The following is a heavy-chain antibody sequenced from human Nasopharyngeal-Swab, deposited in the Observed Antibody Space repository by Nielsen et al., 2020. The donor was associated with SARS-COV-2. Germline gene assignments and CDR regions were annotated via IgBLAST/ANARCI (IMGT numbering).Heavy chain of an antibody. CDR2: IYSGGAT. CDR3: ARGLNYYDRSGYYNY. D-gene: IGHD3-22*01. Sequence: VRQAPGKGLEWVSIIYSGGATHYADSARGGLTISRNNSKNTLYLQMNSLRAEDTAVYYCARGLNYYDRSGYYNYWGQGTRVTVSS. J-gene: IGHJ4*02. V-gene: IGHV3-53*01.